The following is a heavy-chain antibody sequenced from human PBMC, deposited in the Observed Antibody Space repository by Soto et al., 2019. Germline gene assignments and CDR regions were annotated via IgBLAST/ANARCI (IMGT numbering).Heavy chain of an antibody. Sequence: PSETLSLTCAVYGGSFSGYYWSWIRQPPGKGLEWIGEINHSGSTNYNPSLKSRVTISVDTSKNQFSLKLSSVTAADTAVYYCARGAPITIFAVVMNYYGMDVWGQGTTVTVSS. CDR3: ARGAPITIFAVVMNYYGMDV. D-gene: IGHD3-3*01. CDR2: INHSGST. J-gene: IGHJ6*02. V-gene: IGHV4-34*01. CDR1: GGSFSGYY.